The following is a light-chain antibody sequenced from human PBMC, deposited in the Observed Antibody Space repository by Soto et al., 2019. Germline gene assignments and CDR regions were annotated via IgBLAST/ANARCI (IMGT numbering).Light chain of an antibody. V-gene: IGKV3-15*01. CDR2: ATS. CDR1: QSVGNN. J-gene: IGKJ4*01. Sequence: EIVLTQSPATLSVSPGERAILSCRDSQSVGNNFAWYQQKAGQAPRLLIFATSTRATGVPARFSGSGSGTEFTLTISSLQSEDFAVYYCQQYGDWPLTFGGGAKVEIE. CDR3: QQYGDWPLT.